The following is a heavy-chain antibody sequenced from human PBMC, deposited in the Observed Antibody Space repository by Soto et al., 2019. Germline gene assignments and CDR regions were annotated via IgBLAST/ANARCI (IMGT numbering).Heavy chain of an antibody. CDR1: GGSISSSNYY. Sequence: QLQLQESGPGLVKPSETLSLTCSVSGGSISSSNYYWAWIRQPPGKGLAWIGGIYHTGESYYSPSLTPRVTLAVDTARNQVSVFLNSVTAANTDLYYCLGHEQWGGLNVCRGRGALVTVSS. CDR3: LGHEQWGGLNVC. V-gene: IGHV4-39*01. D-gene: IGHD3-16*01. J-gene: IGHJ4*02. CDR2: IYHTGES.